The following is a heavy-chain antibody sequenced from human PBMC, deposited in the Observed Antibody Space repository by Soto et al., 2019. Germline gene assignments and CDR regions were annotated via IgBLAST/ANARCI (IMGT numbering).Heavy chain of an antibody. D-gene: IGHD3-22*01. CDR3: AKDHPVVEVVKVFEY. CDR2: ISGSGTKT. Sequence: EVHLLESGGALVQPGGSLRLSCAASGFSFSSYAMSWVRQAPGKGLDWVSAISGSGTKTHYADSVKGRFTISRDNSKNPLYLQMNSSRAEDTAVYYCAKDHPVVEVVKVFEYWGRGALVTVSS. CDR1: GFSFSSYA. J-gene: IGHJ4*02. V-gene: IGHV3-23*01.